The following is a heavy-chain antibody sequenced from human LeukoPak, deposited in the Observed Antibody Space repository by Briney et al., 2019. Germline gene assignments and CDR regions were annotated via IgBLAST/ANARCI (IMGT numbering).Heavy chain of an antibody. V-gene: IGHV4-4*07. J-gene: IGHJ4*02. D-gene: IGHD3-22*01. CDR1: GGSISSYY. Sequence: PSETLSLTCTVSGGSISSYYWSWLRQPAGKGLEWIGRIYTSGSTNYNPSLKSRVTMSVDTSKNQFSLKLSSVTAADTAVYYCARDPPSTCYYDSSGYFDYWGQGTLVTVSS. CDR3: ARDPPSTCYYDSSGYFDY. CDR2: IYTSGST.